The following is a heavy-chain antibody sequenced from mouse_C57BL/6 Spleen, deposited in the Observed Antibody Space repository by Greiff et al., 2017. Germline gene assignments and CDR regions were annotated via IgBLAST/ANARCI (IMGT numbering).Heavy chain of an antibody. CDR2: IDPSDSET. CDR1: GYTFTSYW. Sequence: QVQLQQPGAELVRPGSSVKLSCKASGYTFTSYWMHWVKQRPIQGLEWIGNIDPSDSETHYNQKFKDKATLTVDKSSSTAYMQLSSLTSEDSAVYYCARFYVSSYSYYFDYWGQGTTLTVSS. J-gene: IGHJ2*01. V-gene: IGHV1-52*01. D-gene: IGHD1-1*01. CDR3: ARFYVSSYSYYFDY.